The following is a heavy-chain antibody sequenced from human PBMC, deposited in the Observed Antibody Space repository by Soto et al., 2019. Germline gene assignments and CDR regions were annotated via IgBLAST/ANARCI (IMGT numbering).Heavy chain of an antibody. CDR3: ARRNDYDSSGSTSDAFDS. V-gene: IGHV5-51*01. CDR1: GYSFTSYW. D-gene: IGHD3-22*01. Sequence: PGESLKICCKGSGYSFTSYWIGWVRQMPGKGLEWMGIIYPGDSDTRYSPSFQGQVTISADKSISTAYLQWSSLKASDTAMYYCARRNDYDSSGSTSDAFDSWGQGTMVTVSS. J-gene: IGHJ3*02. CDR2: IYPGDSDT.